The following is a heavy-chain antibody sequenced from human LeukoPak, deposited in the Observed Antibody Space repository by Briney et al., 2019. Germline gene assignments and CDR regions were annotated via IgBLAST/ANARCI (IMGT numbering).Heavy chain of an antibody. D-gene: IGHD6-13*01. J-gene: IGHJ4*02. CDR1: GYTLTELS. Sequence: ASVKASCKVSGYTLTELSMHWVRQAPGKGLEWMGGFDPEDGETIYAQKFQGRVTMTEDTSTDTAYMELSSLRSEDTAVYYCATRGEEPQLVLGRGRFFDYWGQGTLVTVSS. V-gene: IGHV1-24*01. CDR2: FDPEDGET. CDR3: ATRGEEPQLVLGRGRFFDY.